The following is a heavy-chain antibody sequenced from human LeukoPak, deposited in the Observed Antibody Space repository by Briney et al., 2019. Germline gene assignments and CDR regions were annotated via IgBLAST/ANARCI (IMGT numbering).Heavy chain of an antibody. V-gene: IGHV4-59*01. J-gene: IGHJ5*02. D-gene: IGHD6-19*01. CDR1: GGSISSYY. CDR2: ISNSGST. Sequence: SETLPLTCTVSGGSISSYYWSWIRQPPGKRLEWIGYISNSGSTNYNPSLRSRVTISVDTSKNQFSLKLHSVTAADTAVYYCARDQGAVAGIDPWGQGTLVTVSS. CDR3: ARDQGAVAGIDP.